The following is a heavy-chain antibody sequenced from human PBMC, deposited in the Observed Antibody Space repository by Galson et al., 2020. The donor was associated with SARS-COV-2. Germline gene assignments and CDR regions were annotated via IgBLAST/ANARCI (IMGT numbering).Heavy chain of an antibody. CDR2: ISYDGSNK. CDR1: GFTFSSYG. J-gene: IGHJ6*02. Sequence: GESLKISCAASGFTFSSYGMHWVRQAPGKGLEWVAVISYDGSNKYYADSVKGRFTISRDNSKNTLYLQMNSLRAEDTAVYYCARGLRLGELSDYYYYGMDVWGQGTTVTVSS. CDR3: ARGLRLGELSDYYYYGMDV. V-gene: IGHV3-33*05. D-gene: IGHD3-16*02.